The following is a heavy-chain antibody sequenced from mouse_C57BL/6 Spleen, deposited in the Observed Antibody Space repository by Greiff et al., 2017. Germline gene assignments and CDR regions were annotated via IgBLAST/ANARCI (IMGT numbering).Heavy chain of an antibody. Sequence: QVQLKESGPGLVAPSQSLSITCTVSGFSLTSYGVHWVRQPPGKGLEWLVVIWGEGSTTYNSALKSRLSISKDNSKSQVFLKMNSLQTDDTAMYYCARQEDYDGGSWFAYWGQGTLVTVSA. CDR3: ARQEDYDGGSWFAY. J-gene: IGHJ3*01. CDR1: GFSLTSYG. D-gene: IGHD2-4*01. V-gene: IGHV2-6-1*01. CDR2: IWGEGST.